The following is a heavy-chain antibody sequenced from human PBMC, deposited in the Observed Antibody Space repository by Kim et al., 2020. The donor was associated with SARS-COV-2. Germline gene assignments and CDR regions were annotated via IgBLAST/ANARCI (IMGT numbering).Heavy chain of an antibody. CDR2: T. J-gene: IGHJ4*02. CDR3: ASDDGATIPY. D-gene: IGHD5-12*01. V-gene: IGHV4-31*02. Sequence: TYYNPPRHKRVTISVDTSKNQFALKLSAVTAADTAVYYCASDDGATIPYWGQGTLVTVSS.